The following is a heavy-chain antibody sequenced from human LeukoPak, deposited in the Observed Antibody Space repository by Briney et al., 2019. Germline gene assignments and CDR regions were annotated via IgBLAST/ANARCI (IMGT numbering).Heavy chain of an antibody. CDR2: IGTAGDT. CDR3: ARGPYSSSWSPLDY. CDR1: GFTFSSYD. Sequence: TGGSLRLSCAASGFTFSSYDMHWVRQATGKGLEWVSAIGTAGDTYYPGSVKGRFTISRENAKNSLYLQMNSLRAGDTAVYYCARGPYSSSWSPLDYWGQGTLVTVSS. J-gene: IGHJ4*02. D-gene: IGHD6-13*01. V-gene: IGHV3-13*01.